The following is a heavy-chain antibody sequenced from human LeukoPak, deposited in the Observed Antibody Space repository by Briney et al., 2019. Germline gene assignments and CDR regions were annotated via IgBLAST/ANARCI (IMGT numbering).Heavy chain of an antibody. CDR3: AKDRLGAIDY. J-gene: IGHJ4*02. V-gene: IGHV3-30*04. D-gene: IGHD6-19*01. Sequence: GGSLKLSCAASGFTFSVSAIHWVRQAPGKGLEWVAVISYDGSNKYFADSVRGRFTISRDNSKNTLYLQMNSLRAEDTAVYYCAKDRLGAIDYWGQGTLVTVSS. CDR2: ISYDGSNK. CDR1: GFTFSVSA.